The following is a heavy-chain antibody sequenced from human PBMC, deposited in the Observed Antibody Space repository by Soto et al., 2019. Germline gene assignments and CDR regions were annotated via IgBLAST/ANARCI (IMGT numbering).Heavy chain of an antibody. CDR1: GFTFSSYG. V-gene: IGHV3-30*03. J-gene: IGHJ3*02. CDR2: ISYDGSNK. Sequence: QVQLVESGGGVVQPGRSLRLSCAASGFTFSSYGMHWVRQAPGKGLEWVAVISYDGSNKYYADSVKGRFTISRDNSKNTLYLQMNSLRAEDTAVYYCATGGYFRSGYYSGGRAPLRHDAFDIWGQGTMVTVSS. D-gene: IGHD3-3*01. CDR3: ATGGYFRSGYYSGGRAPLRHDAFDI.